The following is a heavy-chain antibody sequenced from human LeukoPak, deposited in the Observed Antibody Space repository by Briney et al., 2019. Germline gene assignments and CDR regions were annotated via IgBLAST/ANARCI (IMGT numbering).Heavy chain of an antibody. D-gene: IGHD3-22*01. V-gene: IGHV1-2*06. CDR2: INPNSGGT. CDR1: GYTFSNYY. Sequence: GASVKVSCKASGYTFSNYYMHWVRQAPGQGLEWMGRINPNSGGTNYAQKFQGRVTMTRDTSISTAYMELSRLRSDDTAVYYCARGRYYDSSGYYLGTIDYWGQGTLVTVSS. J-gene: IGHJ4*02. CDR3: ARGRYYDSSGYYLGTIDY.